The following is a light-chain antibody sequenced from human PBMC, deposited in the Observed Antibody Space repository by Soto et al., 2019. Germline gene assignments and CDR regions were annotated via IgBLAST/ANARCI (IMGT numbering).Light chain of an antibody. CDR2: EVS. V-gene: IGLV2-14*01. J-gene: IGLJ2*01. CDR1: RSDIGAYKY. Sequence: QSALTQPASVSGSPGQSITISCTGTRSDIGAYKYVSWYQQHPGKAPKLMIHEVSDRPSGVSNRFSGSKSGNTASLTISGLQTEDEAEYYCTSYTSTNSHIIFGGGTKLTVL. CDR3: TSYTSTNSHII.